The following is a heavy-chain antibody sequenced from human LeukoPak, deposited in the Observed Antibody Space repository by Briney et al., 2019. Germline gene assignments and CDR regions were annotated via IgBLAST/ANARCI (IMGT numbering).Heavy chain of an antibody. Sequence: SQTLSLTCSVSGGSISSGGYYWSWIRQHPGKGLEWIGHIYYSGSTYYNPSLESRVTMSVDTSKTHFSLRLTSVTAADTAVYYCAGEGAAGLRVFYFDLWGQGTLVTVSS. CDR2: IYYSGST. V-gene: IGHV4-31*03. D-gene: IGHD1-26*01. J-gene: IGHJ4*02. CDR1: GGSISSGGYY. CDR3: AGEGAAGLRVFYFDL.